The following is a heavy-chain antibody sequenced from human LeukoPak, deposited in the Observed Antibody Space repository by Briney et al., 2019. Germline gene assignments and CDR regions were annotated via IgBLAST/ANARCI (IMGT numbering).Heavy chain of an antibody. D-gene: IGHD5-18*01. Sequence: ASVMVSCNASGYTFTSYGISWGRQAPRQGLEWMGWISALNGNTNYAQKVQGRVTMTTHTSTSTAYMKLRSLRSDDTAVYYCARGGYSYKADYWGQGTLVTVSS. CDR1: GYTFTSYG. CDR3: ARGGYSYKADY. V-gene: IGHV1-18*01. CDR2: ISALNGNT. J-gene: IGHJ4*02.